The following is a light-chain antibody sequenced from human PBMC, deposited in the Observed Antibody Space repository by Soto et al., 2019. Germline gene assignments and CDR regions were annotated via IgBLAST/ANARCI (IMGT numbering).Light chain of an antibody. J-gene: IGLJ1*01. CDR1: SSDVGGHNY. CDR2: EVS. CDR3: ISYTSSSTSYV. Sequence: QSALTQPASVSGSPGQSITISCTGTSSDVGGHNYVAWYQQHPGKVPRLMIYEVSNRPSGVSNRFSGSKSGSTASLTISGLQAEDEADYYCISYTSSSTSYVFGTGTKLTVL. V-gene: IGLV2-14*01.